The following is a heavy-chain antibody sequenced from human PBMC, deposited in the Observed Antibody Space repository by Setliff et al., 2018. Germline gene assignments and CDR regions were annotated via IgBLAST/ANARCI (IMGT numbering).Heavy chain of an antibody. CDR1: GYAFTDNY. Sequence: GASVKVSCKTSGYAFTDNYIHWVRQAPGQGLEWMGWIHTNTGNPTYAQGFTGRFVFSLDTSVSTAYLQITSLKAEDTAVYYCARVIPYYFDSWGQGTLVTVSS. CDR2: IHTNTGNP. V-gene: IGHV7-4-1*02. J-gene: IGHJ4*02. CDR3: ARVIPYYFDS.